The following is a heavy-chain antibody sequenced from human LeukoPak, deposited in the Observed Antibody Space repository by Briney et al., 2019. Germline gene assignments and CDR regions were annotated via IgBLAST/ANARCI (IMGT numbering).Heavy chain of an antibody. Sequence: SQTLSLTCTVSGGSISSGDYYWSWIRQPPGEGLEWIGYIYYSGSTYYNPSLKSRVTISVDTSKNQFSLKLSSVTAADTAVYYCARDPADSSGYYYVWGQGTLVTVSS. J-gene: IGHJ4*02. D-gene: IGHD3-22*01. CDR2: IYYSGST. V-gene: IGHV4-30-4*01. CDR3: ARDPADSSGYYYV. CDR1: GGSISSGDYY.